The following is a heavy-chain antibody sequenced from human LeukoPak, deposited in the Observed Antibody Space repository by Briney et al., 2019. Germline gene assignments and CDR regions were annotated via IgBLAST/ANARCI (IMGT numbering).Heavy chain of an antibody. CDR3: AAEEIVIVPTATNSYFDT. CDR1: GGSFSGYY. Sequence: PSETLSLTCAVYGGSFSGYYWSWIRQPPGKGLEWIGEINHSGGTNYNPSLKSRVTMSDDTSENQFSLGLSSVTAADTAVYYCAAEEIVIVPTATNSYFDTWGQGILVTVSS. J-gene: IGHJ4*02. D-gene: IGHD2-2*01. V-gene: IGHV4-34*03. CDR2: INHSGGT.